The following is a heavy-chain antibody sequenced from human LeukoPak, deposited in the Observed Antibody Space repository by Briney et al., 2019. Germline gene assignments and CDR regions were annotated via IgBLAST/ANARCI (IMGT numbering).Heavy chain of an antibody. Sequence: GRSLRLSCAASGFTFNSYGIHWVRQAPGKGLEWVAFIWYDGSNKYYADSVKGRFTISRDNSKNTLYLQMNSLRAEHTAVYYCARARTTRGFDYWGQGTLVTVSS. CDR2: IWYDGSNK. J-gene: IGHJ4*02. CDR3: ARARTTRGFDY. D-gene: IGHD4-17*01. CDR1: GFTFNSYG. V-gene: IGHV3-33*01.